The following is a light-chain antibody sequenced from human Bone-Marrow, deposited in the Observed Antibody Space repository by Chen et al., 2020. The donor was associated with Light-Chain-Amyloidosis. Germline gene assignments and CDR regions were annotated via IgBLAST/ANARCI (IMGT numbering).Light chain of an antibody. CDR1: QSLLHFNGYNY. CDR2: LGS. V-gene: IGKV2-28*01. J-gene: IGKJ3*01. Sequence: DIVLTQSPLSLPVTPGEPASISCRSSQSLLHFNGYNYLDWYLQKPGQSPQLLIYLGSNRASGVPDRCSGSGSGTEFTLKISRVEAEDVGVYYCMQALQTSFTFGPGTKVDIK. CDR3: MQALQTSFT.